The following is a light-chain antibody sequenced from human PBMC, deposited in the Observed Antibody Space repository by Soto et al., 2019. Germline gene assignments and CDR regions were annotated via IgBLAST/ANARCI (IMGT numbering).Light chain of an antibody. CDR2: DVT. CDR3: SSYTSSSTYV. V-gene: IGLV2-14*01. Sequence: QSALTQPASVSGSPGQSITISCTGTRSDVGGYNYVYWHQQHPGKAPKLMIYDVTNRPSGVSDRFSGSKSGNTASLTISGLQAEYEAAYYCSSYTSSSTYVFGAGTTLTVL. J-gene: IGLJ1*01. CDR1: RSDVGGYNY.